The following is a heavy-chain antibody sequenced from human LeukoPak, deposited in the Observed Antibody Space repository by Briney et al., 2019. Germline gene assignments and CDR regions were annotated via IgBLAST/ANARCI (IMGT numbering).Heavy chain of an antibody. V-gene: IGHV1-18*01. D-gene: IGHD3-22*01. Sequence: AASVKVSCKASGYTFTSYAISWVRQAPGQGLEWMGWISADNGNTDYAQRFQGRVTMTTDTSTSTAYMELRSLRSDDTAVYYCARAIYYDSSGYYDYWGQGTLVTVSS. CDR3: ARAIYYDSSGYYDY. J-gene: IGHJ4*02. CDR2: ISADNGNT. CDR1: GYTFTSYA.